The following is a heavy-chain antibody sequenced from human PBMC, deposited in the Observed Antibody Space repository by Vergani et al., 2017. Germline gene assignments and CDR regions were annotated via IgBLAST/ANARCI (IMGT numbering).Heavy chain of an antibody. CDR3: ATLDILTGYSTWFDP. CDR2: INPNSGGT. Sequence: QVQLVQSGAEVKKPGASVKVSCKASGYTFTGYYMHWVRQAPGQGLEWMGWINPNSGGTNYAQKFQGRVTMTRDTSISTAYMELSRLRSDDTAVYYCATLDILTGYSTWFDPWGQGTLVTVSS. CDR1: GYTFTGYY. V-gene: IGHV1-2*02. J-gene: IGHJ5*02. D-gene: IGHD3-9*01.